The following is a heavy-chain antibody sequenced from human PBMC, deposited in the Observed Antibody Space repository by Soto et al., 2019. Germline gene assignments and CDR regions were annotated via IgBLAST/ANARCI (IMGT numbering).Heavy chain of an antibody. J-gene: IGHJ4*02. CDR3: AKAVGGWNPVNFDY. D-gene: IGHD1-1*01. CDR2: ISWNSGSI. V-gene: IGHV3-9*01. CDR1: GFTFDDYA. Sequence: LRLSCAASGFTFDDYAMHWVRQAPGKGLEWVSGISWNSGSIGYADSVKGRFTISRDNAKNSLYLQMNSLRAEDTALYYCAKAVGGWNPVNFDYWGQGTLVTVSS.